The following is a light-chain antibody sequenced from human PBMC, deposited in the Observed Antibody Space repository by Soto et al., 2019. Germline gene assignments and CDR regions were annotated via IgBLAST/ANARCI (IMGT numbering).Light chain of an antibody. J-gene: IGKJ4*01. CDR1: QGISSA. CDR3: QQFNNYPLT. CDR2: DAS. Sequence: ATQLTQSPSSLSASVGDRVTITCRASQGISSALAWYQQRPGKAPNLLIYDASTLESGVPSRISGGGSGTDFTLTISSLQPEEFATYFCQQFNNYPLTFGGGTKVEIK. V-gene: IGKV1D-13*01.